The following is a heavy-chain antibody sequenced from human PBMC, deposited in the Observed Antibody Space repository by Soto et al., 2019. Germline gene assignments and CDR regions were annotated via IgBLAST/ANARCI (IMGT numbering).Heavy chain of an antibody. D-gene: IGHD3-10*01. Sequence: QVQLQESGPGLVKPSQTLSLTCTVSGDSISRNGYFWTWIRQHPGKGLEWLGYIYYSGSSYYNPSLKSRVIISVDTSKNHFSLNLTAVTAADTAVYYCARGTMLRGPGYYYAMDVWGQATTVTVSS. V-gene: IGHV4-31*03. CDR2: IYYSGSS. CDR3: ARGTMLRGPGYYYAMDV. CDR1: GDSISRNGYF. J-gene: IGHJ6*02.